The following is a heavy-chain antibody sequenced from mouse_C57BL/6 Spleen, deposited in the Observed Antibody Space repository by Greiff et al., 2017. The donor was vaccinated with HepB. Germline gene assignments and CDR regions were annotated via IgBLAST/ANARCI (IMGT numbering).Heavy chain of an antibody. Sequence: VQLKESGPGMVKPSQSLSLTCTVTGYSITSGYDWHWIRHFPGNKLEWMGYISYSGSTNYNPSLKSRISITHDTSKNHFFLKLNSVTTEDTATYYCARMGRGYFDVWGTGTTVTVSS. CDR3: ARMGRGYFDV. CDR2: ISYSGST. V-gene: IGHV3-1*01. CDR1: GYSITSGYD. J-gene: IGHJ1*03.